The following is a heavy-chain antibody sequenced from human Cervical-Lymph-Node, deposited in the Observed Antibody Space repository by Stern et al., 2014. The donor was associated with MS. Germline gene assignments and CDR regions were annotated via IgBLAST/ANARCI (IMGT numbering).Heavy chain of an antibody. D-gene: IGHD6-13*01. CDR2: ISWNSGTI. V-gene: IGHV3-9*01. CDR1: GFSFNEYA. Sequence: QLVESGGGLAQPGRSLRLSCAASGFSFNEYAMHWVRQAPGKGLEWVSGISWNSGTIDYADSVMGRFTISRDNAKNSLYLQMNSLRPEDTALYYCAKDKVYSSTWQYFDSWGQGTLVTVSS. CDR3: AKDKVYSSTWQYFDS. J-gene: IGHJ4*02.